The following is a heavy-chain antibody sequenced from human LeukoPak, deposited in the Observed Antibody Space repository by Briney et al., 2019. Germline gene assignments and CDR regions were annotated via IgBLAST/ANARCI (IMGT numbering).Heavy chain of an antibody. CDR1: GFTFSSYW. CDR3: ASLDYADL. V-gene: IGHV3-74*01. J-gene: IGHJ5*02. D-gene: IGHD4-17*01. CDR2: INSDGSST. Sequence: GGSLRLSCAASGFTFSSYWMHWVRQAPGKGLVWVSRINSDGSSTTYADSVRGRFTISRDNAKNTLYLQMNSLRSDDTAVYYCASLDYADLWGQGTLVTVSS.